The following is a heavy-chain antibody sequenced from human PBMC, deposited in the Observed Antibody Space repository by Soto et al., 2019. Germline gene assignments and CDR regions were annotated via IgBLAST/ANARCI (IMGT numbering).Heavy chain of an antibody. CDR2: ISGSGGST. CDR1: GFTFSSYA. Sequence: EVQLLESGGGLVQPGGSLRLSCAASGFTFSSYAMSWVRQAPGKGLEWVSAISGSGGSTYYADSVKGRFTISRDNSKNKLYLQMNSLRAEDTAVYYCAKGSEQWLAPYYYYYYMDVWGKGTTVTVYS. J-gene: IGHJ6*03. D-gene: IGHD6-19*01. CDR3: AKGSEQWLAPYYYYYYMDV. V-gene: IGHV3-23*01.